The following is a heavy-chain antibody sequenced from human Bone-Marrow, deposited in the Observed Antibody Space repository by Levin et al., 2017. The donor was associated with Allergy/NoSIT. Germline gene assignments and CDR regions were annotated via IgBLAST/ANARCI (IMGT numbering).Heavy chain of an antibody. CDR3: ARAFFQGSERVHDI. Sequence: SETLSLTCLVSGGSISSGTHYWGWIRQSPAKGLEWIATIYYSGSTYYNPSLRSRVTISIDTSMNQFSLRLTSVCGADTAIYYSARAFFQGSERVHDIWCQGTLVTVSS. CDR2: IYYSGST. D-gene: IGHD3-10*01. J-gene: IGHJ4*02. CDR1: GGSISSGTHY. V-gene: IGHV4-39*07.